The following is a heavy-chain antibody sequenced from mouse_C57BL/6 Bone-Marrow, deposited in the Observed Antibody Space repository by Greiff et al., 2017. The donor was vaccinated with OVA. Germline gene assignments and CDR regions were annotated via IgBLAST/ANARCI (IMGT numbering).Heavy chain of an antibody. V-gene: IGHV5-12*01. CDR1: GFTFSDYY. CDR3: ARHPYYLWYFDV. J-gene: IGHJ1*03. Sequence: EVHLVESGGGLVQPGGSLKLSCAASGFTFSDYYMYWVRQTPEKRLEWVAYISNGGGSTYYPDTVKGRFTISRDNAKNTLYLQMSRLKSEDTAMYYCARHPYYLWYFDVWGTGTTVTVSS. D-gene: IGHD2-10*01. CDR2: ISNGGGST.